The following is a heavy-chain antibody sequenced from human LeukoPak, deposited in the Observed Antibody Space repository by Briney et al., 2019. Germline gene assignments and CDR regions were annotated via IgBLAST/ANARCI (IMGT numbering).Heavy chain of an antibody. CDR1: GFGFSRYA. Sequence: GGSLRPSCAASGFGFSRYAMTWVRQAPGKGLEWVSLITESGHSTYYTKSVKGRFTISRDNSKNTLYLQMNSLGVEDTALYFCAKGFACAEDRCYGLDSWGQGILVIVSS. CDR3: AKGFACAEDRCYGLDS. CDR2: ITESGHST. J-gene: IGHJ4*02. D-gene: IGHD4/OR15-4a*01. V-gene: IGHV3-23*01.